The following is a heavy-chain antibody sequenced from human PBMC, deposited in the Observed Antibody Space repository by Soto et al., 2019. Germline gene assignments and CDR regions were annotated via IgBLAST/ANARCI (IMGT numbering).Heavy chain of an antibody. D-gene: IGHD3-22*01. V-gene: IGHV4-39*01. CDR2: IYYSGST. CDR1: GGSIISSSYY. J-gene: IGHJ5*02. Sequence: QLQLQESGPGLVKPSETLSLTCTVSGGSIISSSYYWGWICQPPGKGLEWIGSIYYSGSTYYNPSLKSRVTISVETSKHQSSLKLSSVTDADTAVYYCARISWYYESSGYYYENWFDPWGQGTLVTVSS. CDR3: ARISWYYESSGYYYENWFDP.